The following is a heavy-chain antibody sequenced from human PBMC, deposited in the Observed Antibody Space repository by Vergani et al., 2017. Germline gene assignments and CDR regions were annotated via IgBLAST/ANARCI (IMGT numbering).Heavy chain of an antibody. Sequence: EVQLLESGGGLVQPGGSLRLTCAASEFTFSNYAMNWVRQAPGKGLEWVSGISGSGVSAYYTDSVKGRFTISRDNSKNKMFLQLNNLRTEDTAIYYCAKQYFVSGNYLFDDGGQGTLVTVSS. V-gene: IGHV3-23*01. CDR3: AKQYFVSGNYLFDD. D-gene: IGHD3-10*01. CDR1: EFTFSNYA. CDR2: ISGSGVSA. J-gene: IGHJ4*02.